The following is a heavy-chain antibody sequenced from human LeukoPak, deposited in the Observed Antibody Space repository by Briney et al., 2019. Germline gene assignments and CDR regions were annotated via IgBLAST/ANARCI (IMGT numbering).Heavy chain of an antibody. CDR1: GYTFTSYD. Sequence: GASVKVSCKASGYTFTSYDINWVRQATGQGLEWIGWMNPNSGNTGYAQKFQGRVTMTRNTSISTAYMELSSLRSEDTAVYYCARVPGIAAAGRDYYYYGMDVWGQGTTVTVSS. CDR2: MNPNSGNT. CDR3: ARVPGIAAAGRDYYYYGMDV. V-gene: IGHV1-8*01. D-gene: IGHD6-13*01. J-gene: IGHJ6*02.